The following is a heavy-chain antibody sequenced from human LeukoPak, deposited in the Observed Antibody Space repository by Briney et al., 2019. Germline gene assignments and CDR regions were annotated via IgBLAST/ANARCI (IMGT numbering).Heavy chain of an antibody. V-gene: IGHV4-4*02. CDR3: ARCLDVYYDSSGLDY. CDR1: GGSISSSNW. Sequence: SETLSLTCAVSGGSISSSNWWSWVRQPPGKGLEWIGEIYHSGSTNYNPSLKSRVTISVDNSKNQFSLKLNSLTAADTAVYYCARCLDVYYDSSGLDYWGQGTLVTVSS. CDR2: IYHSGST. J-gene: IGHJ4*02. D-gene: IGHD3-22*01.